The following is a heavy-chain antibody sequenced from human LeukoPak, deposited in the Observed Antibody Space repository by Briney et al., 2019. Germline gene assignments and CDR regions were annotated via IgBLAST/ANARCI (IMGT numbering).Heavy chain of an antibody. Sequence: GXXLRLSCAASGFTFSSYAMSWVRQAPGKGLEWVSAISGSGGSTYYADSVKGRFTISRDNSKNTLYLQMNSLRAEDTAVYYCAKDPSSQYYFDYWGQGTLVTVSS. CDR1: GFTFSSYA. J-gene: IGHJ4*02. V-gene: IGHV3-23*01. D-gene: IGHD6-13*01. CDR3: AKDPSSQYYFDY. CDR2: ISGSGGST.